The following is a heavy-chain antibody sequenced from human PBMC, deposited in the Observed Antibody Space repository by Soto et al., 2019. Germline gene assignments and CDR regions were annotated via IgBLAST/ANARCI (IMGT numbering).Heavy chain of an antibody. CDR2: IYHTGST. Sequence: SETLSLTCAVSGGSISSSNWWTWVRQPPGKGLEWIGEIYHTGSTNYSPSLKSRVTLSVDKSKNQFSLKLNSVTAADTAVYYCATWRGVDLRFDSWGQGTLVTVSS. V-gene: IGHV4-4*02. CDR3: ATWRGVDLRFDS. D-gene: IGHD3-10*01. CDR1: GGSISSSNW. J-gene: IGHJ4*02.